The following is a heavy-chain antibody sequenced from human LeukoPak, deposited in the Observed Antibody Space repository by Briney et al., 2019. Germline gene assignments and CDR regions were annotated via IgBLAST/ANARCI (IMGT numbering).Heavy chain of an antibody. J-gene: IGHJ4*02. CDR1: GFTFSRFW. CDR2: MNQDGSER. Sequence: PGGSLRLSCAASGFTFSRFWMSWVRQAPQKGLEGVATMNQDGSERYYVDSVKGRCTISRDNAKNSLYLQISNLRVEDTAVYYCASGSYRENFDYWGQGILVTVSS. D-gene: IGHD3-16*02. V-gene: IGHV3-7*01. CDR3: ASGSYRENFDY.